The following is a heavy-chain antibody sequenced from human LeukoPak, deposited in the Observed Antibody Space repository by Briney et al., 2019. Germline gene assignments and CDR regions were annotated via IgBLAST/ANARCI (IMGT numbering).Heavy chain of an antibody. J-gene: IGHJ5*02. CDR2: INGGNGNT. Sequence: ASVKVSCKASGYTFSSYAMHWVRQAPGQRLEWMGWINGGNGNTKYSQKLQGRVTITRDTSASTAYMELRSLRSEDTAVFYCARGPPRLNWFDPWGQETLVTVSS. D-gene: IGHD6-25*01. CDR3: ARGPPRLNWFDP. CDR1: GYTFSSYA. V-gene: IGHV1-3*01.